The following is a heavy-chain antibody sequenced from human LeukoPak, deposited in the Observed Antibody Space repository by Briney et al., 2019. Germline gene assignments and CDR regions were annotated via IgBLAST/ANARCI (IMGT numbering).Heavy chain of an antibody. CDR3: ASGLPPGIIDY. D-gene: IGHD1-14*01. CDR1: GFTVSSNY. Sequence: GGSLRLSCAASGFTVSSNYMTWVRQAPGKGLEWVPVIYSGGSTYYADSVKGRFTISRDDSKNTLYLQMNSLRAEDTAVYYCASGLPPGIIDYWGQGTLVTASS. J-gene: IGHJ4*02. CDR2: IYSGGST. V-gene: IGHV3-53*01.